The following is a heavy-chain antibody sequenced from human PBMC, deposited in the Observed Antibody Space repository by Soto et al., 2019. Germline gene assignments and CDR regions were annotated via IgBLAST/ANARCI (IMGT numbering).Heavy chain of an antibody. CDR3: ARGTGYCSSTSCFLVAALSYYYYGMDV. D-gene: IGHD2-2*01. J-gene: IGHJ6*02. CDR2: ISSSSSTI. CDR1: GFNFSSYS. Sequence: GGSLRLSCAASGFNFSSYSMNWVRQAPGKGLEWVSYISSSSSTIYYADSVKGRFTISRDDAKNSLYLQMNSLRDEDTAVYYCARGTGYCSSTSCFLVAALSYYYYGMDVWGQGTTVTVSS. V-gene: IGHV3-48*02.